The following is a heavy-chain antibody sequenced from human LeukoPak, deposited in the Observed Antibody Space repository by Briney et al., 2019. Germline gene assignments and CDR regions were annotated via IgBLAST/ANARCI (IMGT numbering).Heavy chain of an antibody. V-gene: IGHV4-34*01. Sequence: SETLSLTCAVYGGSFSGYYWSWIHQPPGKGLEWIGEINHSGSTNYNPSLKSRVTISVDTSKNQFSLKLSSVTAADTAVYYCARQIAAAGKRYYFDYWGQGTLVTVSS. CDR1: GGSFSGYY. J-gene: IGHJ4*02. CDR3: ARQIAAAGKRYYFDY. CDR2: INHSGST. D-gene: IGHD6-13*01.